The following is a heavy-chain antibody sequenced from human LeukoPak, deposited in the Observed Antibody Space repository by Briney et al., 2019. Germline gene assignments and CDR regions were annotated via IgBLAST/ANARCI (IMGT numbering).Heavy chain of an antibody. D-gene: IGHD2-15*01. CDR3: ARGLVVVAATGWFDP. Sequence: GASVKVSCKASGYTFTGYYMHWVRQAPGQGLEWMGWINPNSGGTNYAQKFQGRVTMTRDTSISTAYMELSRLRSDDTAVYYCARGLVVVAATGWFDPWGQGTLVTASS. V-gene: IGHV1-2*02. CDR2: INPNSGGT. CDR1: GYTFTGYY. J-gene: IGHJ5*02.